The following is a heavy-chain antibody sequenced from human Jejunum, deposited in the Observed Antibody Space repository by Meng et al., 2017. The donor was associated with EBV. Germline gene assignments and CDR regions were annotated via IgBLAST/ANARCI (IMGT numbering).Heavy chain of an antibody. Sequence: QWQLKAPGPGRVKPSETPSLTCTVSGASVTSSTYYWSWIRQPPGKGLGWIGYIYNGGSTNSIPSLRTRVTISLNTSKIQFSLKLSSVPAADTAMYYCAYYLSGRGGVGSWGQGTLVTVSS. CDR2: IYNGGST. J-gene: IGHJ4*02. D-gene: IGHD1-26*01. CDR1: GASVTSSTYY. V-gene: IGHV4-61*01. CDR3: AYYLSGRGGVGS.